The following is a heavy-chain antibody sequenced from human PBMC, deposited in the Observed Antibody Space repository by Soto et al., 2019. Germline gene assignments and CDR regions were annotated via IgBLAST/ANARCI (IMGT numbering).Heavy chain of an antibody. CDR1: GFTFSSYA. CDR2: ISYDGTKK. V-gene: IGHV3-30*04. J-gene: IGHJ4*02. D-gene: IGHD4-17*01. CDR3: AKDRGALRWSEEHYYFDY. Sequence: PGGSLRLSCAASGFTFSSYALHWVRQAPGKGLEWVAVISYDGTKKYYADSMKGRFTISRDNSKNTLYLQMNSLRAEDTAVYYCAKDRGALRWSEEHYYFDYWGQGTLVTVSS.